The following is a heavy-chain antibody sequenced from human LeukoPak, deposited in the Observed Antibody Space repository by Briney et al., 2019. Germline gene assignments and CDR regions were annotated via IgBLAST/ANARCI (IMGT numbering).Heavy chain of an antibody. J-gene: IGHJ4*02. CDR2: ISSSDSPI. CDR1: GFTFGDYY. D-gene: IGHD1-26*01. Sequence: GGSLRLSCAASGFTFGDYYMSWIRQAPGKGLEWVSNISSSDSPIYYADSVKGRFTISRDNSKNTLYLQMGSLRAEDMAVYYCARGGDGVLLAIHYFDYWGQGTLVTVSS. V-gene: IGHV3-11*04. CDR3: ARGGDGVLLAIHYFDY.